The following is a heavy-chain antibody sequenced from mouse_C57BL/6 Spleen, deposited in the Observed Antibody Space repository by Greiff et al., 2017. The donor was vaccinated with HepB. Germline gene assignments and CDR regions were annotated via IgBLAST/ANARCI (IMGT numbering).Heavy chain of an antibody. V-gene: IGHV5-17*01. CDR1: GFTFSDYG. J-gene: IGHJ1*03. CDR2: ISSGSSTI. Sequence: DVKLVESGGGLVKPGGSLKLSCAASGFTFSDYGMHWVRQAPEKGLEWVAYISSGSSTIYYADTVKGRFTISRDNAKNTLFLQMTSLRSEDTAMYYCARGGKNLYYGNLDVWGTGTTVTVSS. CDR3: ARGGKNLYYGNLDV. D-gene: IGHD2-1*01.